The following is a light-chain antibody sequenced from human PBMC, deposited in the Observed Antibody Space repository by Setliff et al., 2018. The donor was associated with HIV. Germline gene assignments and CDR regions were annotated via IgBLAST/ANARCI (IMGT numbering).Light chain of an antibody. Sequence: AIRMTQSPSSFSASTGDRVTIACRASQGISSYLAWYQQKPGKALKLLIYSASILQSGVPSRFSGSGSGTDFTLTISCLQSEDFATYFCQQYFSFPRTFGQGTKVDIK. V-gene: IGKV1-8*01. CDR2: SAS. CDR1: QGISSY. J-gene: IGKJ1*01. CDR3: QQYFSFPRT.